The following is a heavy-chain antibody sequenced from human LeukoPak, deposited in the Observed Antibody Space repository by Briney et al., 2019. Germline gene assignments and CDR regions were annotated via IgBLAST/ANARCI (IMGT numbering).Heavy chain of an antibody. V-gene: IGHV1-18*01. CDR3: ARDSVVRLAYCGGDCPADAFDI. CDR1: GYTFTSYG. CDR2: ISAYNGNT. J-gene: IGHJ3*02. D-gene: IGHD2-21*02. Sequence: GASVRVSCKASGYTFTSYGISWVRQAPGQGLEWMGWISAYNGNTNYAQKLQGRVTMTTDTSTSTAYMELRSLRSDDTAVYYCARDSVVRLAYCGGDCPADAFDIWGQGTMVTVSS.